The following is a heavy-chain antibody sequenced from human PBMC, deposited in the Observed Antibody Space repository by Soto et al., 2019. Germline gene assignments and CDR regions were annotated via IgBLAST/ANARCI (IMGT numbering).Heavy chain of an antibody. D-gene: IGHD6-13*01. J-gene: IGHJ4*02. CDR2: ISAYNGNT. Sequence: QVQLVQSGAEVKKPGASVKVSCKASGYTFTNYAFSWVRQDPGQGLEWMGWISAYNGNTHYPQKLQGRVTMTTDTSTSTAYMELRSLRSDDTAVYYCARDLAAAGPFDCWGQGTLVTVSS. CDR1: GYTFTNYA. CDR3: ARDLAAAGPFDC. V-gene: IGHV1-18*01.